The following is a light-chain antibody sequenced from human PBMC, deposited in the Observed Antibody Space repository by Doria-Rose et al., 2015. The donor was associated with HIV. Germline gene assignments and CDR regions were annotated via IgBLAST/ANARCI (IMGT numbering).Light chain of an antibody. V-gene: IGLV2-14*01. J-gene: IGLJ1*01. CDR2: DIS. Sequence: HPLIIYDISNPPSVVSNRFSGSKSGHTASLIISGLQAEHDADYYCNSYTTSSTHNYVFGTGTKVTVL. CDR3: NSYTTSSTHNYV.